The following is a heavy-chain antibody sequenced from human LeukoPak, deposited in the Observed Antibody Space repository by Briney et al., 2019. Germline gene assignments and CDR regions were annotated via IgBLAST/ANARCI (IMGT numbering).Heavy chain of an antibody. CDR1: GGSISSNSYY. J-gene: IGHJ6*03. Sequence: SETLSLTCTVSGGSISSNSYYWGWIRQPPGKGLEWIGSIYYSGSTYYNPSLKSRVTISVDTSKNQFSLKLSSVTAADTAVYYCARGVPVGYSYGLTDYYYMDVWGKGTTVTVSS. D-gene: IGHD5-18*01. V-gene: IGHV4-39*07. CDR2: IYYSGST. CDR3: ARGVPVGYSYGLTDYYYMDV.